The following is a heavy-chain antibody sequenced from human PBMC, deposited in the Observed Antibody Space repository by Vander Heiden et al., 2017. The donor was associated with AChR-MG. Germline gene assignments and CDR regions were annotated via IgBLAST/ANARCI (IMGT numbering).Heavy chain of an antibody. CDR3: VKGYYDSSGLFDY. CDR1: GGPFSSYA. J-gene: IGHJ4*02. Sequence: QVQLVQSGAEVKKPGSSVKVCCKASGGPFSSYAISWVRQAPGQGLEWMGGIIPIFGTANYAQKFQGRVTITADESTSTAYMELSSLRSEDTAVYYCVKGYYDSSGLFDYWGQGTLVTVSS. V-gene: IGHV1-69*01. D-gene: IGHD3-22*01. CDR2: IIPIFGTA.